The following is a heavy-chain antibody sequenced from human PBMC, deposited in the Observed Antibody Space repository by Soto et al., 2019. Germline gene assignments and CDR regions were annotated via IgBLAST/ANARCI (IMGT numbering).Heavy chain of an antibody. CDR1: GFTFSSYS. CDR3: ARGGSGSYDYYYYYYGMDV. V-gene: IGHV3-21*01. D-gene: IGHD3-10*01. J-gene: IGHJ6*02. Sequence: GESLKISCAASGFTFSSYSMNWVRQAPGKGLEWVSSISSSSSYIYYADSVKGRFTISRDNAKNSLYLQMNSLRAEDTAVYYCARGGSGSYDYYYYYYGMDVWGQGTTVTVSS. CDR2: ISSSSSYI.